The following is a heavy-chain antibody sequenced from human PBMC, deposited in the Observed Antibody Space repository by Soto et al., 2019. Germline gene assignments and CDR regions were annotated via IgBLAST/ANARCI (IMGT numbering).Heavy chain of an antibody. CDR3: ARDPSEDFDWLVYYFDY. D-gene: IGHD3-9*01. CDR2: ISSSSSTI. J-gene: IGHJ4*02. CDR1: GFTFSSYS. V-gene: IGHV3-48*01. Sequence: ELQLVESGGGLVQPGGSLRLSCAASGFTFSSYSMNWVRQAPGKGLEWVSYISSSSSTIYYADSVKGRFTISRDNAKNSLYLQMNSLRAEDTAVYYCARDPSEDFDWLVYYFDYWGQGTLVTVSS.